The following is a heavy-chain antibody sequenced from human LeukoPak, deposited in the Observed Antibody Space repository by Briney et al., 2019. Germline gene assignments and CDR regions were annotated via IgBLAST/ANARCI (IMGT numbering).Heavy chain of an antibody. J-gene: IGHJ2*01. CDR2: VYHSGSI. D-gene: IGHD2-15*01. CDR3: ARATYCSGGNCYKLRYFDL. CDR1: GGSFSGYY. V-gene: IGHV4-34*01. Sequence: PSETLSLTCAVYGGSFSGYYWNWIRQPPGKGPEWIGEVYHSGSINYNPSLKSRVTISVDTSKNQFSLKLSSVTAADTAVYYCARATYCSGGNCYKLRYFDLWGRGTLVTVSS.